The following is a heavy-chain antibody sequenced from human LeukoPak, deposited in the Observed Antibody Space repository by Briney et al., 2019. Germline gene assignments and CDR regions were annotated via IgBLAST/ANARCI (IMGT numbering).Heavy chain of an antibody. CDR3: ALDHGEGSGWYFFDY. V-gene: IGHV3-11*04. CDR2: ISSSGSTI. J-gene: IGHJ4*02. Sequence: PGGSLRLSCAASGFTFSDYYMSWIRQAPGKGLEWISYISSSGSTIYYADSVKGRFTISRDNSKNTLYLQMNSLRAEDTAVYYCALDHGEGSGWYFFDYWGQGTLVTVSS. CDR1: GFTFSDYY. D-gene: IGHD6-19*01.